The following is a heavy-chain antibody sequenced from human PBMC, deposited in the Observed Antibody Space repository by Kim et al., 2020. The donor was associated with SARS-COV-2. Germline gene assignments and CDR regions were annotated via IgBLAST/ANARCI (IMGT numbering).Heavy chain of an antibody. CDR1: GGTFSSYA. CDR3: AREGLHYDILTGYYSNWFGP. CDR2: IIPIFGTA. J-gene: IGHJ5*02. Sequence: SVKVSCKASGGTFSSYAISWVRQAPGQGLEWMGGIIPIFGTANYAQKFQGRVTITADESTSTAYMELSSLRSEDTAVYYCAREGLHYDILTGYYSNWFGPWGQGTLVTVSS. V-gene: IGHV1-69*13. D-gene: IGHD3-9*01.